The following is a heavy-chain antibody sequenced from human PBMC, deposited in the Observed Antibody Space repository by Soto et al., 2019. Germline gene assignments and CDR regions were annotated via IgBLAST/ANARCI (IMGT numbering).Heavy chain of an antibody. CDR2: MNPNSGNT. CDR3: ARVRDGYNFGY. CDR1: GYTFTSYD. V-gene: IGHV1-8*01. D-gene: IGHD5-12*01. Sequence: QVQLVQSGAEVKKPGASVKVSCKASGYTFTSYDINWVRQATGQGLEWMGWMNPNSGNTGYAQKFKDRVNMPRNSAISTAYRELSSLRSEDTAVYYCARVRDGYNFGYWGQGSLVTVSS. J-gene: IGHJ4*02.